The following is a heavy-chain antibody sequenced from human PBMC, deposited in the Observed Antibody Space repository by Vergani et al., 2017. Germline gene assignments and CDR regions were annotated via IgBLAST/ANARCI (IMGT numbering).Heavy chain of an antibody. CDR3: ARDSECNYYYGMDV. D-gene: IGHD2-8*01. Sequence: QVQLQESGPGLVKPSETLSLTCTVSGGSISSYYWSWIRQPAGKGLAWIGRIYTSGTTNYNPSLKSRGTMSVDTSKNQFSLKLSSVTAADTAVYYCARDSECNYYYGMDVWGQGTTVTVSS. CDR2: IYTSGTT. J-gene: IGHJ6*02. CDR1: GGSISSYY. V-gene: IGHV4-4*07.